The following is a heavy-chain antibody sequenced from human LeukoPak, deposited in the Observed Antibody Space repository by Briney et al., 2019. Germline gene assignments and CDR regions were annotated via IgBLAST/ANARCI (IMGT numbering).Heavy chain of an antibody. CDR2: IYSGGST. J-gene: IGHJ6*02. CDR1: GFTVSSNY. CDR3: ARLRGTMRGMDV. Sequence: PGGSLRLSCAASGFTVSSNYMSWVRQAPGKGLEWVSVIYSGGSTYYADSVKGRFTISRDNSKNTLYLQMNSLRAGDTAVYYCARLRGTMRGMDVWGQGTTVTVSS. D-gene: IGHD3-16*01. V-gene: IGHV3-53*01.